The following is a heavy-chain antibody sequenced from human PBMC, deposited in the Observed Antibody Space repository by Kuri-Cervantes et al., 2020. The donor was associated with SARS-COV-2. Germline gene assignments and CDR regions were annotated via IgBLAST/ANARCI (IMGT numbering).Heavy chain of an antibody. CDR3: ARQSIRVVPALGWYFDL. D-gene: IGHD2-2*01. Sequence: GGSLRLSCTGSGYSFTSYWIGWVRQMPGKGLEWMGIIYPGDSDTRYSPSYQGQVTISADKSISTAYLQWSSLKASDTALYYCARQSIRVVPALGWYFDLWGRGTLVTVSS. V-gene: IGHV5-51*01. J-gene: IGHJ2*01. CDR1: GYSFTSYW. CDR2: IYPGDSDT.